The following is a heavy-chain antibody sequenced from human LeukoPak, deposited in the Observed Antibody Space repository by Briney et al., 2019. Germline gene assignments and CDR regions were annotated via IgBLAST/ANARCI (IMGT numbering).Heavy chain of an antibody. D-gene: IGHD6-13*01. CDR3: ARVGSSTWYESDY. J-gene: IGHJ4*02. Sequence: ASVKVSCKASGYTFSSYHLHWVRQAPGQGLEWMGIINPSGGSTSYAQKFQGRVTMTRDTSTSTVYMELSSLRPEDTAVYYCARVGSSTWYESDYWGQGTLVTVSS. CDR1: GYTFSSYH. CDR2: INPSGGST. V-gene: IGHV1-46*01.